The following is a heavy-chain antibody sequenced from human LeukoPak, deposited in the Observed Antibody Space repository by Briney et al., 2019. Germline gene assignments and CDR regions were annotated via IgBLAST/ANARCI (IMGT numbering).Heavy chain of an antibody. D-gene: IGHD5-18*01. CDR2: IYTSGST. Sequence: SETLSLTCTVFGGSISIYYWSWIRQPAGKGLEWIGRIYTSGSTNYNPSLKSRVTMSVDTSKNQFSLKLSSVTAADTAVYYCARDQQGGYSYGSLGMDVWGQGTTVTVSS. CDR1: GGSISIYY. CDR3: ARDQQGGYSYGSLGMDV. J-gene: IGHJ6*02. V-gene: IGHV4-4*07.